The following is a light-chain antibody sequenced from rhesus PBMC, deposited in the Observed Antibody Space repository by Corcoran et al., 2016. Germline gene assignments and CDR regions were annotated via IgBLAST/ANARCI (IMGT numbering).Light chain of an antibody. J-gene: IGKJ3*01. CDR2: YAS. Sequence: EIVLTQSPAFQSVTLKEKVTITCQASQSIGSKLHWYQQKPDQSPKLPIKYASQSSSGVPSRLSGSGSGTDFTLTINSLEAEDAATYYCQQCSSFPFNFGPGTKLDIK. V-gene: IGKV6-55*01. CDR1: QSIGSK. CDR3: QQCSSFPFN.